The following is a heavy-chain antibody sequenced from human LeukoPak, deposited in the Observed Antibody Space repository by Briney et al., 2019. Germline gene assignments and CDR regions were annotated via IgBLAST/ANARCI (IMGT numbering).Heavy chain of an antibody. D-gene: IGHD3-10*01. CDR1: GNSFTTYY. V-gene: IGHV1-46*01. CDR2: INLSVGST. Sequence: ASVKVSCKASGNSFTTYYMHWVRQAPGQGLEWMGIINLSVGSTSYAQKYQGRVTMTRDTSTTTVYMELSSLRSEDTAVYYCARTERNDGSGSYYDYWGQGTLVTVSS. CDR3: ARTERNDGSGSYYDY. J-gene: IGHJ4*02.